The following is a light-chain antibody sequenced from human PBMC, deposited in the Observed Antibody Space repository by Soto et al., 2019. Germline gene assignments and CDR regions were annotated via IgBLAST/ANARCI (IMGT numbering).Light chain of an antibody. J-gene: IGKJ1*01. Sequence: DIQMTQSPSTLSASVGDRVTITCRASQSISNWLAWYQQNPGKAPKVLIYAASSLQSGVPSRFSGSGSGTDFTLTISSLQPEDFATYYCQQSYSTPQTCGQGTKVDIK. CDR2: AAS. CDR3: QQSYSTPQT. CDR1: QSISNW. V-gene: IGKV1-39*01.